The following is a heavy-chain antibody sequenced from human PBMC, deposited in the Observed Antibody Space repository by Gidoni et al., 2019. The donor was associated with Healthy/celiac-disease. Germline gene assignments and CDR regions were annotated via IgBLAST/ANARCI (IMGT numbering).Heavy chain of an antibody. Sequence: CKASGYTFTSYGISWVRQAPGQGLEWMGWISAYNGNTNYAQKLQGRVTMTTDTSTSTAYMELRSLRSDDTAVYYCARSPGEYRPSGRMDVWGQGTTVTVSS. CDR1: GYTFTSYG. CDR3: ARSPGEYRPSGRMDV. V-gene: IGHV1-18*01. J-gene: IGHJ6*02. CDR2: ISAYNGNT. D-gene: IGHD4-17*01.